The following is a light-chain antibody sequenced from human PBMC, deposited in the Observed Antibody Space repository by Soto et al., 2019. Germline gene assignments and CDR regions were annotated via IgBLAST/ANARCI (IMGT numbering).Light chain of an antibody. CDR1: SSDVGGYNY. CDR2: DVS. V-gene: IGLV2-14*01. J-gene: IGLJ1*01. Sequence: QSALTQPASVSGSPGQSITISCTGTSSDVGGYNYVSWYQQHPGKAPKLMIYDVSNRPSGVSNRFSGSKSGNTSSLTISGLQSEDEADYYCSSYTSSSTLNDDFGTGTKVT. CDR3: SSYTSSSTLNDD.